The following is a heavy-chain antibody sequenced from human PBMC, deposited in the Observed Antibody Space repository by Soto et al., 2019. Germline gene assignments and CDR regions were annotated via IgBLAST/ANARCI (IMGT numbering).Heavy chain of an antibody. V-gene: IGHV1-69*14. CDR1: GDTSTPYA. CDR2: IIPIAGTP. D-gene: IGHD2-15*01. CDR3: ARGYCVSSSCHSLDS. Sequence: QVQLVQSGAEVKTPGSSVTVSYKASGDTSTPYAISWVRQAPGQGLEWLGGIIPIAGTPTYAQKFQGRVTISEDRSTSTTSMELTRLTSEDTAVYYCARGYCVSSSCHSLDSWGQGTPVTVSS. J-gene: IGHJ4*02.